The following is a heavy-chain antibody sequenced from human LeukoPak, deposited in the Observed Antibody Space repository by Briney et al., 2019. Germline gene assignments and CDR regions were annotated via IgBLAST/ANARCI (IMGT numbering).Heavy chain of an antibody. CDR1: GYTFTSYA. Sequence: GASVKVSCKASGYTFTSYAMHWVRQAPGQRLEWMGWINAGNGNTKYSQKFHGRVTITRDTSASTAYMELSSLRSEDTAVYYCARMRGYCSGGSCYFDYWGQGTLVTVSS. CDR3: ARMRGYCSGGSCYFDY. V-gene: IGHV1-3*01. J-gene: IGHJ4*02. CDR2: INAGNGNT. D-gene: IGHD2-15*01.